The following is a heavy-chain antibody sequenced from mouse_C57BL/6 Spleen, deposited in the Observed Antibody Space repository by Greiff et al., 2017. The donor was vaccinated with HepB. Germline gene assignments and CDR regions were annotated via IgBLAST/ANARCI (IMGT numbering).Heavy chain of an antibody. V-gene: IGHV1-63*01. CDR2: IYPGGGYT. CDR1: GYTFTNYW. CDR3: ARGGNYYPWFAY. J-gene: IGHJ3*01. D-gene: IGHD1-1*01. Sequence: QVQLQQSGAELVRPGTSVKMSCKASGYTFTNYWIGWAKQRPGHGLEWIGDIYPGGGYTNYNEKFKGKATLTADKSSSAAYMQFSILTSEDSAIYYCARGGNYYPWFAYWGQGTLVTVSA.